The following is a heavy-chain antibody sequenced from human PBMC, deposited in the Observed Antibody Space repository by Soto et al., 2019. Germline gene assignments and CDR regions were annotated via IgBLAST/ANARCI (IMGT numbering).Heavy chain of an antibody. V-gene: IGHV1-69*02. CDR1: GGTFSSYT. CDR2: IIPILGIA. J-gene: IGHJ6*02. Sequence: AASVKVSCKASGGTFSSYTISWVRQAPGQGLEWMGRIIPILGIANYAQKFQGRVTITADKSTSTAYMELSSLRSEDTAVYYCATRCGAVAGTFPRYGMDVWGQGTTVTVSS. CDR3: ATRCGAVAGTFPRYGMDV. D-gene: IGHD6-19*01.